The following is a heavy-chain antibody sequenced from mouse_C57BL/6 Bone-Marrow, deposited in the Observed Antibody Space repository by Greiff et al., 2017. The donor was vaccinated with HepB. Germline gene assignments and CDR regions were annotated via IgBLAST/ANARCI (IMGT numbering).Heavy chain of an antibody. J-gene: IGHJ1*03. D-gene: IGHD2-1*01. Sequence: VQLQQPGAELVKPGASVKLSCKASGYTFTSYWMHWVKQRPGQGLEWIGMIHPNSGSTNYNEKFKSKATLTVDKSSSTAYMQLSSLTSEDSAVYYCARMRGNYHWYFDVWGTGTTVTVSS. V-gene: IGHV1-64*01. CDR2: IHPNSGST. CDR3: ARMRGNYHWYFDV. CDR1: GYTFTSYW.